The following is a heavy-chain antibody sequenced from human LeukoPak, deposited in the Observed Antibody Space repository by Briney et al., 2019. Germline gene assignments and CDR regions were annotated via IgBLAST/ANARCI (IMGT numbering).Heavy chain of an antibody. D-gene: IGHD5-24*01. CDR2: IYYSGST. V-gene: IGHV4-39*07. CDR3: ARAPRDGYNLIDY. Sequence: SETLSLTCTVSGGSISSSSYYWGWIRQPPGKGLEWIGSIYYSGSTYYNPSLKSRVTISVDTSKNQFSLKLSSVTAADTAVYYCARAPRDGYNLIDYWGQGTLVTVSS. J-gene: IGHJ4*02. CDR1: GGSISSSSYY.